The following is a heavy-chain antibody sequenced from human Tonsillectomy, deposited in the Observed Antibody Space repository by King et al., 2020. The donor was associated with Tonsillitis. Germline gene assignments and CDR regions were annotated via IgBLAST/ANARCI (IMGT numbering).Heavy chain of an antibody. J-gene: IGHJ4*02. CDR2: IYYSGST. Sequence: QLQESAPGLVKPSETLSFTCTVSGGSISSSSYYWGWIRQPPGEGLEWIGSIYYSGSTYYNPSLKSRVTISVDTSKNQFTLKLSSVTAADTAVYYCARHDGCANTDPIDYWGQGTLVTVSS. CDR3: ARHDGCANTDPIDY. V-gene: IGHV4-39*01. CDR1: GGSISSSSYY. D-gene: IGHD2-8*01.